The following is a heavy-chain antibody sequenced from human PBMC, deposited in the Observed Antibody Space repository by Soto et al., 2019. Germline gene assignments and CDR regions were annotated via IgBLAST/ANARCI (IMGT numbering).Heavy chain of an antibody. CDR2: ISGSGDST. V-gene: IGHV3-23*01. J-gene: IGHJ5*02. CDR3: SKDPYSNNWYNWFEP. Sequence: EVQLLESGGGLVQPGGSLRLSCAASGFTFSSYAMSWVRQPPGKGLEWVSAISGSGDSTYYADSVKGRFTISRDNSKNKRYLQRNSRRAEDTALYYCSKDPYSNNWYNWFEPWGQGTLVTVSS. D-gene: IGHD6-13*01. CDR1: GFTFSSYA.